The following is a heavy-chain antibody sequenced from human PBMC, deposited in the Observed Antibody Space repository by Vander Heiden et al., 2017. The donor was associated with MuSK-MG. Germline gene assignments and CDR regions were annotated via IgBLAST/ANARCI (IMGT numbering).Heavy chain of an antibody. CDR2: INHSGST. J-gene: IGHJ4*02. D-gene: IGHD3-16*01. CDR1: GGSFSGYY. Sequence: QVQLQQWGAGLLKPSETLSLTCAVYGGSFSGYYWSWIRQPPGKGLEWIGEINHSGSTNYNPSLKSRVTISVDTSKNQFSLKLSSVTAADTAVYYCARGRSRRLIDWGQGTLVTVSS. V-gene: IGHV4-34*01. CDR3: ARGRSRRLID.